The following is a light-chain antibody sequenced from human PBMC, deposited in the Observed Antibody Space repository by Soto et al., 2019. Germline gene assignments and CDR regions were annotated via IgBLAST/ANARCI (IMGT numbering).Light chain of an antibody. Sequence: IPLTQSPSSLSASVGDRVTITCRASQGISSYLAWYQQKPGKAPKLLIYAASTLRSGVPSRFSGSGSGTDFTLTISSLQPEDFATYYCQQLNGFPYTFGQGTRLEIK. CDR1: QGISSY. J-gene: IGKJ5*01. V-gene: IGKV1-9*01. CDR2: AAS. CDR3: QQLNGFPYT.